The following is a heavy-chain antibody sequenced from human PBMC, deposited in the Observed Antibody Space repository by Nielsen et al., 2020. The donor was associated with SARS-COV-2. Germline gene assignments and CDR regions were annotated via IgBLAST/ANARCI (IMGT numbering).Heavy chain of an antibody. J-gene: IGHJ3*02. Sequence: SGPTLVKPTQTLTLTCTFSGFSLSTSGVGVGWIRQPPGKALEWLALIYWDDDKRYSPSLKSRLTITKDTSKNQVVLTMTNMDPVDTATYYCARTPRITGSGVNDAFDIWGQGTMVTVSS. CDR1: GFSLSTSGVG. CDR3: ARTPRITGSGVNDAFDI. CDR2: IYWDDDK. D-gene: IGHD1-20*01. V-gene: IGHV2-5*02.